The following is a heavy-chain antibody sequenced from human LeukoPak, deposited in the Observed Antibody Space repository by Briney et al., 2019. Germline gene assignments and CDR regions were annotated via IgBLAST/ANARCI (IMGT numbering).Heavy chain of an antibody. V-gene: IGHV1-2*06. Sequence: ASVKVSCTASGYTFTDYYIHWVRQAPGQGLEWMGQINPTSGGTTSAQKFRGRVTMTRDTSINTAYMELSRLRSDDTAVFYCARSSTTYYYFDFWGQGALVTVSS. J-gene: IGHJ4*02. D-gene: IGHD2-2*01. CDR3: ARSSTTYYYFDF. CDR1: GYTFTDYY. CDR2: INPTSGGT.